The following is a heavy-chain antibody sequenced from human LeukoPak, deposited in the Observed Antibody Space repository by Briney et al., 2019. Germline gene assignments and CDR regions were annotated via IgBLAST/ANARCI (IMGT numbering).Heavy chain of an antibody. CDR3: RTDRYGDYGDYIDY. CDR1: GYTFTGYY. CDR2: INPNSGGT. Sequence: ASVEVSCKASGYTFTGYYMHWVRHAPGQGLERMGWINPNSGGTNYAQKFQGRVTMTRDTSISTAYMELSRLRSDDTAVYYCRTDRYGDYGDYIDYWGQGTLVTVSS. D-gene: IGHD4-17*01. V-gene: IGHV1-2*02. J-gene: IGHJ4*02.